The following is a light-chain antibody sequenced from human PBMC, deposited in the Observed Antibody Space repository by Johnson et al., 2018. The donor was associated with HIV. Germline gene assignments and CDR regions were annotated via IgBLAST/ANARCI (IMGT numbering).Light chain of an antibody. CDR2: ENN. CDR1: SSNIANNY. Sequence: QSALTQPPSVSAAPGHQVTISCSGSSSNIANNYVSWYQQFPGTAPKLLIYENNKRPSGISDRFSGSKSGTSATLGITGLQTGDEADYYCGTWDSSLSAGGVFGTGTKVTVL. V-gene: IGLV1-51*02. J-gene: IGLJ1*01. CDR3: GTWDSSLSAGGV.